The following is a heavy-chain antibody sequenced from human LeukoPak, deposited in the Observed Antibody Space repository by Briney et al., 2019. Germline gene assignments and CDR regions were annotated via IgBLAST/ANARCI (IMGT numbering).Heavy chain of an antibody. Sequence: SETLSLTCTVSGGSISSSSYYWGWIRQPPGKGLEWIGSIYYSGSTYYNPSLKSRVTISVDTSKNQFSLKLSSVTAADTAVYYCARHVRGSSSVVDYWGQGTLVTVSS. J-gene: IGHJ4*02. CDR1: GGSISSSSYY. D-gene: IGHD6-6*01. V-gene: IGHV4-39*01. CDR2: IYYSGST. CDR3: ARHVRGSSSVVDY.